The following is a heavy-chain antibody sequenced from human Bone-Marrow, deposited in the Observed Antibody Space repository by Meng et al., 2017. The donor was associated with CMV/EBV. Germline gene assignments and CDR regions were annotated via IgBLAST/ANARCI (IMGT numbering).Heavy chain of an antibody. J-gene: IGHJ4*02. CDR3: ARSLFDSNDPFDY. V-gene: IGHV3-48*04. CDR2: ISSSGRAV. CDR1: GFTFSSYT. D-gene: IGHD3-22*01. Sequence: GESLKISCTASGFTFSSYTMNWVRQPPGKGLEWGSYISSSGRAVHYADSLRGRFTVSRDNAKNSLYLQMNSLRADDTAVYYFARSLFDSNDPFDYWGQGAVVTFSS.